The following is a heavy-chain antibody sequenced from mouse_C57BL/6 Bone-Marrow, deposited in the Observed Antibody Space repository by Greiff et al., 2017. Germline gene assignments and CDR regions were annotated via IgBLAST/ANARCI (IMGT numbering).Heavy chain of an antibody. CDR2: ISSGSSTI. J-gene: IGHJ3*01. Sequence: EVMLVESGGGLVKPGGSLKLSCAASGFTFSDYGMHWVRQAPEKGLEWVAYISSGSSTIYYAATVKGRFTISRDNAKNTLFLQMTSLRSEDTAMYYCAGNQFAYWGQGTLGTVSA. CDR1: GFTFSDYG. V-gene: IGHV5-17*01. CDR3: AGNQFAY. D-gene: IGHD2-1*01.